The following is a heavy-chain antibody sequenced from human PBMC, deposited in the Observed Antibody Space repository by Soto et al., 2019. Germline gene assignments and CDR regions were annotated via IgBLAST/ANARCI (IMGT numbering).Heavy chain of an antibody. CDR3: AREDYGDEGGRYSDY. CDR2: ISYDGSNK. J-gene: IGHJ4*02. V-gene: IGHV3-30-3*01. D-gene: IGHD4-17*01. CDR1: GFTFSSYA. Sequence: PGGSLRLSCAASGFTFSSYAMHWVRQAPGKGLEWVAVISYDGSNKYYADSVKGRFTISRDNSKNTLYLQMNSLRAEDTAVYYCAREDYGDEGGRYSDYWGQGTLVTVSS.